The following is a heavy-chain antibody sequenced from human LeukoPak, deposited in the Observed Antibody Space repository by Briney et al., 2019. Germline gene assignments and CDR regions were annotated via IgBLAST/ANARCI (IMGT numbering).Heavy chain of an antibody. D-gene: IGHD3-22*01. CDR1: GFTFNTYW. V-gene: IGHV3-23*01. CDR3: AKADDSSGYYYAGLDY. CDR2: ISGSGRTT. Sequence: GGSLRLSCVGSGFTFNTYWIHWVRQAPGKGLEWVSAISGSGRTTYYADSVKGRFTISRDNSKSTLYLQMNSLRAEDTAVYYCAKADDSSGYYYAGLDYWGQGTLVTVSS. J-gene: IGHJ4*02.